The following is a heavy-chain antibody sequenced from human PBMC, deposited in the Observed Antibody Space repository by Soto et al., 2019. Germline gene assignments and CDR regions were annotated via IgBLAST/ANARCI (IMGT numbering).Heavy chain of an antibody. J-gene: IGHJ4*02. D-gene: IGHD3-22*01. Sequence: TGGTMILSCSASRFPLSSYSMNWVRQAPGKGVERVSYTRNSSSTIYYADSVKGRFTISRDNAKNSLYLQMNRLRDEETVVYYCARSVYYYDSSGYYSPWVYFDNWGQGTLVTVSS. CDR1: RFPLSSYS. CDR3: ARSVYYYDSSGYYSPWVYFDN. CDR2: TRNSSSTI. V-gene: IGHV3-48*02.